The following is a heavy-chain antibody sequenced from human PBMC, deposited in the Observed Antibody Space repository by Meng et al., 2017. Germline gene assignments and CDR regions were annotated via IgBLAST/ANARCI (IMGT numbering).Heavy chain of an antibody. J-gene: IGHJ6*02. V-gene: IGHV1-69*05. Sequence: SVKVSCKASGGTFSSYAISWVRQAPGQGLEWMGGIIPIFGTANYAQKFQGRVTITTDESTSTAYMELSSLRSEDTAVYYCASAPQATYYYGSGTPDYYYYGMDVWGQGTMVTVSS. CDR2: IIPIFGTA. D-gene: IGHD3-10*01. CDR1: GGTFSSYA. CDR3: ASAPQATYYYGSGTPDYYYYGMDV.